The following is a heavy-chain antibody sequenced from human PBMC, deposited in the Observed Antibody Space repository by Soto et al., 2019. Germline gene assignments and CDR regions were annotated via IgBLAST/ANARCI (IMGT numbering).Heavy chain of an antibody. V-gene: IGHV4-31*03. J-gene: IGHJ6*03. Sequence: QVQLQESGPGLVKPSQTLSLTCTVSGGSISSGGYYWSWIRQHPGKGLEWIGYIYYSGSTYYNPSLKSRVTISVDTSKNQFSLKLSSVTAADTAVYYCARERIRTPYYYMDVWGKGTTVTVSS. CDR3: ARERIRTPYYYMDV. CDR2: IYYSGST. CDR1: GGSISSGGYY. D-gene: IGHD2-15*01.